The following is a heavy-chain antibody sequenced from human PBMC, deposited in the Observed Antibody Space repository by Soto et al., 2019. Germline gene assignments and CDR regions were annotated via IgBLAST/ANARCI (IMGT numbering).Heavy chain of an antibody. CDR1: GFTFSSYS. J-gene: IGHJ5*02. V-gene: IGHV3-48*02. Sequence: GGSLRLSCAASGFTFSSYSMNWVRQAPGKGLEWVSYISSSSSTIYYADSVKGRFTISRDNAKNSLYLQMNSLRDEDTAVYYCARDESPHIVVVTAIPEGNWFDPWGQGTLVTVSS. D-gene: IGHD2-21*02. CDR3: ARDESPHIVVVTAIPEGNWFDP. CDR2: ISSSSSTI.